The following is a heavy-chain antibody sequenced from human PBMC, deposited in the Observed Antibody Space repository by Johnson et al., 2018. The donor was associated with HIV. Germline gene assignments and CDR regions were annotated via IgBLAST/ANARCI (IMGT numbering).Heavy chain of an antibody. CDR2: IYSGGST. CDR3: ARAERVGYCSDGSCYSHAFDI. D-gene: IGHD2-15*01. CDR1: GFTVSSNY. Sequence: EVQLVESGGGLVQPGGSLRLSCAASGFTVSSNYMSWVRQAPGKGLEWVSVIYSGGSTYYADTVKGRCTISRNNSQKPLDPQMNSLRAEDTVVYYWARAERVGYCSDGSCYSHAFDIWGQGSMVTVS. V-gene: IGHV3-66*01. J-gene: IGHJ3*02.